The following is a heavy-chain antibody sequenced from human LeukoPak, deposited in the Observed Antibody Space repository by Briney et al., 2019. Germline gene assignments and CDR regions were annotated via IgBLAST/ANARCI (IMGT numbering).Heavy chain of an antibody. J-gene: IGHJ6*03. CDR1: GFTFSSYS. D-gene: IGHD3-10*01. CDR3: ARADFAHGSGSPRGAYYMDV. CDR2: ISSSSSYI. Sequence: PGGSLRLSCAASGFTFSSYSMNWVRQAPGKGLEWVSSISSSSSYIYYADSVKGRFTISRDNAKNSLYLQMNSLRAEDTAVYYCARADFAHGSGSPRGAYYMDVWGKGTTVTISS. V-gene: IGHV3-21*01.